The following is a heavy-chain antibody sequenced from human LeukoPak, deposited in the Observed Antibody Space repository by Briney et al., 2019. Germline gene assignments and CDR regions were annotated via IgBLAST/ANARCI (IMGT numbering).Heavy chain of an antibody. CDR1: GGSISSSSYY. V-gene: IGHV4-39*01. CDR2: IYYSGST. CDR3: ARRRGHGIVDI. Sequence: SETLSLTCTVSGGSISSSSYYWGWIRQPPGKGLEWIGSIYYSGSTYYNSSLKSRVTISVDTSKNQFSLKLSSVTAADTAVYYCARRRGHGIVDIWGQGTMVTVSS. J-gene: IGHJ3*02.